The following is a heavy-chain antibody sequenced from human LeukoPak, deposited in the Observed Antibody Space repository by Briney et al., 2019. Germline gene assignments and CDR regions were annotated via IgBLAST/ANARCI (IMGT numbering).Heavy chain of an antibody. Sequence: PSETLSLTCTVSGDSISSSSYYWGWIRQPPGKGLEWIGSIYYSGSTYYNPSLKSRVTISVDTSKNQVSLKLSSVTAADTAVYYCARQGLSIIMVRGVIDYWGQGTLVTVSS. V-gene: IGHV4-39*01. J-gene: IGHJ4*02. CDR2: IYYSGST. D-gene: IGHD3-10*01. CDR1: GDSISSSSYY. CDR3: ARQGLSIIMVRGVIDY.